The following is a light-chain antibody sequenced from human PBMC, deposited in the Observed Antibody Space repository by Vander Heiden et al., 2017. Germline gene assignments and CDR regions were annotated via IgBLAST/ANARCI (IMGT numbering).Light chain of an antibody. J-gene: IGKJ1*01. CDR2: QAS. V-gene: IGKV1-5*03. Sequence: DIQLTPSPSTLSASVGDRVTLTCRASQSISSWVAWYQQKPGKAPKLLIYQASSLQSGVPSRFSGSGSGTEFTLTISSLQPDDFATYYCQQYNSYSPTFGQGTKVEI. CDR3: QQYNSYSPT. CDR1: QSISSW.